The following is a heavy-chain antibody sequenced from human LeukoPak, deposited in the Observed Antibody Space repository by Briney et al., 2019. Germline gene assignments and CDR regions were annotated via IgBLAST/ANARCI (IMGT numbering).Heavy chain of an antibody. J-gene: IGHJ6*03. CDR1: GFTFSSYS. Sequence: GGSLRLSCAASGFTFSSYSMNWVRQAPGKGLEWVSSISSSSSYIYYADSVKGRFTISRDNAKNSLYLQMNSLRAEDTAVYYCARDRGRITMVRGPHMDVWGKGTTVTISS. D-gene: IGHD3-10*01. CDR3: ARDRGRITMVRGPHMDV. CDR2: ISSSSSYI. V-gene: IGHV3-21*01.